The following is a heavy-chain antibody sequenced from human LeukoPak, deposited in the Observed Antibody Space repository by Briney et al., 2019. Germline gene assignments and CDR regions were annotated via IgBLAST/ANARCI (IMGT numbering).Heavy chain of an antibody. Sequence: GGSLRLSCAASGFTFSSYWMSWVRQAPGKGLEWVANIKQDGSEKYYVDSVKGRFTISRDNAKNSLYLQMNSLRAEDTAVYYCARGWDIPVDIATLGAFDIWGQGTMVTVSS. CDR1: GFTFSSYW. CDR3: ARGWDIPVDIATLGAFDI. D-gene: IGHD5-18*01. J-gene: IGHJ3*02. V-gene: IGHV3-7*01. CDR2: IKQDGSEK.